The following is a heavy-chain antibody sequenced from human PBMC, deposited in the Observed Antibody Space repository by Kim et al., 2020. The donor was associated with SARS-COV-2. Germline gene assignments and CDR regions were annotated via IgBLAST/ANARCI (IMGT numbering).Heavy chain of an antibody. J-gene: IGHJ4*02. V-gene: IGHV3-9*01. D-gene: IGHD5-18*01. Sequence: VKGRFTISRDNAKNSLYLQMNSLRAEDTALYYCAKDISPWEYSYGLHLDYWGQGTLVTVSS. CDR3: AKDISPWEYSYGLHLDY.